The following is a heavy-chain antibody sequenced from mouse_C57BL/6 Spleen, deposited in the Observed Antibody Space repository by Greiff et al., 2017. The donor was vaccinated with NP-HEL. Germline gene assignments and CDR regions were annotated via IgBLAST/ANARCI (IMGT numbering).Heavy chain of an antibody. CDR2: ISYSGSP. J-gene: IGHJ4*01. CDR1: GYSITSGYD. CDR3: ARGDYAMDY. V-gene: IGHV3-1*01. Sequence: EVQLQESGPGMVKPSQSLSLTCTVTGYSITSGYDWHWIRHFPGNKLEWMGYISYSGSPNYNPSLKSRISITHDTSKNHFFLKLKSVTTEDTATYYCARGDYAMDYGGQGTSVTVSS.